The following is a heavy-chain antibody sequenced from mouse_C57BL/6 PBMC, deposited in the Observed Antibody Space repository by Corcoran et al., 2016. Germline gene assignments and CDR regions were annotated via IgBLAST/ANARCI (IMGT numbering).Heavy chain of an antibody. V-gene: IGHV9-3*01. J-gene: IGHJ3*01. CDR1: GYTFTTYV. CDR2: INTYSGVP. D-gene: IGHD2-2*01. CDR3: AKGMVTTAY. Sequence: QIQLVQSGPELKKPGETVKISCKASGYTFTTYVMSWVKQAPGKGLKWMGWINTYSGVPTYADDFKGRFDFSLETSASTAYLQINNLKNEDTATYFCAKGMVTTAYWGQGTLVTVSA.